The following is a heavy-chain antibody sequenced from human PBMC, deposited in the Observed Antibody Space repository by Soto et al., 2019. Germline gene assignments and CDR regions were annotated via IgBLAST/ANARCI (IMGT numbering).Heavy chain of an antibody. Sequence: QVQLQESGPGLVKPSETLSLTCTVSGGSFSSYYWSWIRQPPGKGLEWIGYIYYSGSTNYNPFLKSRVTISVDTSKNQFSLKLSSVTAADTAVYYCARGPRVYCSGGSCYTLDYWGPGTLVTVSS. V-gene: IGHV4-59*03. CDR2: IYYSGST. CDR1: GGSFSSYY. D-gene: IGHD2-15*01. CDR3: ARGPRVYCSGGSCYTLDY. J-gene: IGHJ4*02.